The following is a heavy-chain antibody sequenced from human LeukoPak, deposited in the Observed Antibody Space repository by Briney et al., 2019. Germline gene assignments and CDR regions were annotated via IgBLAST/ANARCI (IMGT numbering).Heavy chain of an antibody. J-gene: IGHJ5*02. CDR2: IYHSGST. D-gene: IGHD3-22*01. Sequence: PSETLSLTCAVSGGSISSSNWWSWVRQPPGKGLEWIGEIYHSGSTNYNPSLKSRVTISVDKSKNQFSLKLSSVTAADTAVYYCARVTYYYDSSDDWFDPWGQGTLVTVSS. V-gene: IGHV4-4*02. CDR1: GGSISSSNW. CDR3: ARVTYYYDSSDDWFDP.